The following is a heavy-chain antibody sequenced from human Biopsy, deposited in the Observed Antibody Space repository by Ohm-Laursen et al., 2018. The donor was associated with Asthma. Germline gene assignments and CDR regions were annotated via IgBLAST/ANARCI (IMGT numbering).Heavy chain of an antibody. CDR2: VHSTGST. CDR3: VRATSTWSQSGPHYFDH. D-gene: IGHD6-13*01. Sequence: GTLSLTCTVSPGSINDYYWNWIRQFPGKGLEWIGYVHSTGSTRFNPSLKSRLTISVDTSVDQVSLKLASVTAADTAVYYCVRATSTWSQSGPHYFDHWGQGTLVTVSS. V-gene: IGHV4-59*01. CDR1: PGSINDYY. J-gene: IGHJ4*02.